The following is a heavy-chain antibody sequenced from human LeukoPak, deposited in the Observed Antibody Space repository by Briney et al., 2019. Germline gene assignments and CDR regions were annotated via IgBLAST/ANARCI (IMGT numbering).Heavy chain of an antibody. J-gene: IGHJ5*02. D-gene: IGHD1-26*01. V-gene: IGHV1-18*01. CDR3: ARLRGAIVGAKDQNWFDP. CDR2: ISAYNGNT. CDR1: GYTFTSYG. Sequence: ASVKVSCKASGYTFTSYGISWVRQAPGQGLEWMGWISAYNGNTNYAQKPQGRVTMTTDTSTSTAYMELRSLRSDDTAVYYCARLRGAIVGAKDQNWFDPWGQGTLVTVSS.